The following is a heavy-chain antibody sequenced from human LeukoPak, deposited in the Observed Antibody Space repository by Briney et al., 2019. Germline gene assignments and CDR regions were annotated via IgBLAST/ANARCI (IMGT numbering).Heavy chain of an antibody. CDR1: GFMFSDYY. J-gene: IGHJ3*02. D-gene: IGHD3-3*01. Sequence: PGGSLRLSCVVHGFMFSDYYMSSIRQAPGKGLEWVSDISNDSVDKYYVDSVRGRFTILRDKAKKSMYLEMSGRTVDDTAVYYCARRDWVSGAVRAFVIWGQGTMVTVSS. CDR2: ISNDSVDK. V-gene: IGHV3-11*04. CDR3: ARRDWVSGAVRAFVI.